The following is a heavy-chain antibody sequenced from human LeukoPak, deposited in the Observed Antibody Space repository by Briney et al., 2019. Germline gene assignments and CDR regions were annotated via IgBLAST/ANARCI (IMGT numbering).Heavy chain of an antibody. CDR3: ARSDYKYYYDSSGYSYAFDI. Sequence: SGTLSLTCTVSGGSIISSSSYWGWIRQPPGKGLEWIGSIYYSGSAYYNPSLKSRVTLSLDTSKNQFSLKLSSVTAADTAVYYCARSDYKYYYDSSGYSYAFDIWGQGTMVTVSS. CDR2: IYYSGSA. V-gene: IGHV4-39*07. J-gene: IGHJ3*02. CDR1: GGSIISSSSY. D-gene: IGHD3-22*01.